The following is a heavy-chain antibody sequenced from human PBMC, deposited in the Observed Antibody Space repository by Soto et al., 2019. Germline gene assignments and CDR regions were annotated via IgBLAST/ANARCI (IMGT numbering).Heavy chain of an antibody. J-gene: IGHJ4*02. D-gene: IGHD6-6*01. CDR2: ISTSIDAT. V-gene: IGHV3-23*01. CDR3: AKDRTVAARNFDY. CDR1: GFAFSNYA. Sequence: LRLSCAASGFAFSNYAMHWVRQAPGKGLEWVSSISTSIDATYYADSVKGRFTISRDDSKNTLYLQMNSLRAEDSAVYYCAKDRTVAARNFDYWGQGTQVTVS.